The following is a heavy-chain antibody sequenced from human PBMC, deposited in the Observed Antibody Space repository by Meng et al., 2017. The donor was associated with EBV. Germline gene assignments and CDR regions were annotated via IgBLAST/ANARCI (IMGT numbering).Heavy chain of an antibody. CDR2: INPNSGGT. J-gene: IGHJ4*02. CDR3: ARVGIAVAGTGDY. Sequence: QVQRVQSGAEVKKPGASVKVSCKASGSTFTGYYMHWVRQAPGQGLEWMGRINPNSGGTNYAQKFQGRVTMTRDTSISTAYMELSRLRSDDTAVYYCARVGIAVAGTGDYWGQGTLVTVSS. D-gene: IGHD6-19*01. V-gene: IGHV1-2*06. CDR1: GSTFTGYY.